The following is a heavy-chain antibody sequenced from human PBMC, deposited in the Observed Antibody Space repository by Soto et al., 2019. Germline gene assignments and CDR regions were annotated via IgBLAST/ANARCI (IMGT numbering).Heavy chain of an antibody. CDR1: GFTFSNYA. J-gene: IGHJ2*01. Sequence: EVQVLESGGGLVQPGGSLRLSRAASGFTFSNYAMSWVRQAPGKGLEWVSTIHVGGDYTHYTDSVKGRFTISRDNSRNTLFLQMNSLRAEDTAVYYCAKNRGSGSYTNWNFDVWGRGTLVTVSS. CDR3: AKNRGSGSYTNWNFDV. V-gene: IGHV3-23*01. D-gene: IGHD1-26*01. CDR2: IHVGGDYT.